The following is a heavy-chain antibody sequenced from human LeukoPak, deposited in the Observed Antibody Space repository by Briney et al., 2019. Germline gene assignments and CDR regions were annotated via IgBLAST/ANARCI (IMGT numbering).Heavy chain of an antibody. V-gene: IGHV4-30-2*01. J-gene: IGHJ3*02. Sequence: PSETLSLTCAVSGGSISSGGYSWSWLRQPPGKGLEWIGYIYHSGSTYYNPSLKSRVTISVDRSKNQFSLKLSSVTAADTAVYYCASALRPRDAFDIWGQGTMVTVSS. CDR1: GGSISSGGYS. D-gene: IGHD3-16*01. CDR2: IYHSGST. CDR3: ASALRPRDAFDI.